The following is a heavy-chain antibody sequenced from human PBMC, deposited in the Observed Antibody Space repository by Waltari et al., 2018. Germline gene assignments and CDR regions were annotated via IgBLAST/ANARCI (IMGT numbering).Heavy chain of an antibody. J-gene: IGHJ4*02. CDR3: AGVQLWSDY. Sequence: QVQLQESGPGLVKPSATLSLTCAVSGYSISSGYYWGWIRQPPGKGLEWSGSIDHSGSTYYNPSLKSRVTISVDTSKNQFSLKLSSVTAADTAVYYWAGVQLWSDYWGQGTLVTVSS. CDR1: GYSISSGYY. D-gene: IGHD5-18*01. V-gene: IGHV4-38-2*01. CDR2: IDHSGST.